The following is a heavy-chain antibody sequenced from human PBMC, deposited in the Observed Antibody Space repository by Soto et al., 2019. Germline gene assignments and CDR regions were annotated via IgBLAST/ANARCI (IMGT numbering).Heavy chain of an antibody. CDR3: ARGPTVRGIISGMDV. J-gene: IGHJ6*02. CDR2: IYYSGST. D-gene: IGHD3-10*01. V-gene: IGHV4-30-4*01. Sequence: ASETLSLTCTVSGGSISSADDYWSWIRQPPGKGLEWIGYIYYSGSTYYNPSLKSRVTISVDTSKNQFYLKLTSVTAADTAVYYCARGPTVRGIISGMDVWGQGTTVTVSS. CDR1: GGSISSADDY.